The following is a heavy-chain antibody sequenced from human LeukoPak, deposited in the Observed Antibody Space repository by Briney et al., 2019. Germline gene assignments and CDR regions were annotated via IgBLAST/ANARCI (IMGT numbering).Heavy chain of an antibody. V-gene: IGHV3-23*01. CDR3: ARRGAGSGGLDY. J-gene: IGHJ4*02. CDR1: GFSFSLYA. Sequence: GGSLRLSCAASGFSFSLYAMNWVRQAPGKGLEWVSTIIETGASPYYADSVRGRFTVSRDSSKNMFYLQMNSLRAEDTAIYYCARRGAGSGGLDYWGQGTLATVSS. CDR2: IIETGASP. D-gene: IGHD6-19*01.